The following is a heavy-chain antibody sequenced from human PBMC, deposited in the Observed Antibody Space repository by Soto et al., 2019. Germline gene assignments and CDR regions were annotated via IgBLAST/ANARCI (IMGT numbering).Heavy chain of an antibody. J-gene: IGHJ4*02. V-gene: IGHV3-30-3*01. CDR3: ARDWETSATGLIDS. Sequence: GGSLRLSCVASGFTFSSYALHWVRQAPGKGLEWVAVTSYDGSNKYYADSVEGRFTISRDNSKNTLYLQTSSLTTEDTAMYYCARDWETSATGLIDSWGQGTLVTVS. D-gene: IGHD3-9*01. CDR1: GFTFSSYA. CDR2: TSYDGSNK.